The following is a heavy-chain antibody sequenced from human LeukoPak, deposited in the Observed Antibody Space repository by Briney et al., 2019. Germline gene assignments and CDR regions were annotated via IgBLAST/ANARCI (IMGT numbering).Heavy chain of an antibody. CDR1: GFTFDDYA. D-gene: IGHD1-26*01. CDR2: ISWNSGSI. CDR3: AKGKGDSGIYYFDY. Sequence: GGSLRLSCAASGFTFDDYAMHWVRQAPGKGLEWVSGISWNSGSIGYADSVKGRFTISRENAKNSMYLQMNSLRAEDTALYYCAKGKGDSGIYYFDYWGQGTLVTVSS. J-gene: IGHJ4*02. V-gene: IGHV3-9*01.